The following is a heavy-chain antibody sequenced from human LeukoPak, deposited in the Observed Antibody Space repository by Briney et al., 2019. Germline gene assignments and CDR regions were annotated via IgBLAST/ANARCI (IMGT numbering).Heavy chain of an antibody. J-gene: IGHJ6*02. D-gene: IGHD2-2*02. CDR2: IYYSGST. CDR1: GGSISSGGYY. Sequence: SKTLSLTCTVSGGSISSGGYYWSWIRQHPGKGLEWIGYIYYSGSTNYNPSLKSRVTISVDTSKNQFSLKLSSVTAADTAVYYCARHAGYCSSTSCYIGYYYYGMDVWGQGTTVTVSS. CDR3: ARHAGYCSSTSCYIGYYYYGMDV. V-gene: IGHV4-31*03.